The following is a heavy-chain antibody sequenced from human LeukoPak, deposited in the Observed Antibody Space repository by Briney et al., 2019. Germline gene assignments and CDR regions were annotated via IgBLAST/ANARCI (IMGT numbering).Heavy chain of an antibody. CDR3: ATAYSGSYPFDY. D-gene: IGHD1-26*01. V-gene: IGHV1-24*01. CDR2: FDPADGET. CDR1: GDTLTELS. Sequence: GASVKVSCKDSGDTLTELSMHWGRQAPGKGLEWMGGFDPADGETIYAQKFQGRVTMTEDTSTDTAYMELSSLRSEDTAVYYCATAYSGSYPFDYWGEGTLVTVSS. J-gene: IGHJ4*02.